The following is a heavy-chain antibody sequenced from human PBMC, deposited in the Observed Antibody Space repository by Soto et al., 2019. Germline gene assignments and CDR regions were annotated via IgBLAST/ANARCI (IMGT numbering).Heavy chain of an antibody. V-gene: IGHV5-51*01. CDR1: GYSFTSYW. D-gene: IGHD6-13*01. CDR3: ASSKAAAATYDAFDI. Sequence: GESLKISCKGSGYSFTSYWIGWVRQMPGKGLEWMGIIYPGDSDTRYSPSFQGQVTISADKSISTAYLQWSSLKASDTAMYYCASSKAAAATYDAFDIWGQGTMVTVSS. CDR2: IYPGDSDT. J-gene: IGHJ3*02.